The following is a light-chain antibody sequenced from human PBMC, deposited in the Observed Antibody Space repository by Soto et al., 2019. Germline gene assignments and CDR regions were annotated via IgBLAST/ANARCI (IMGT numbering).Light chain of an antibody. CDR3: SSYTTSSTLV. J-gene: IGLJ2*01. CDR1: SSDVGAYNY. Sequence: ALTQPASVSGSPGQSITISCTGTSSDVGAYNYVSWYRQHPGKAPKLMIYDVSNRPSGVSNRFSGSKSGNTASLTISGLQAEDEADYYCSSYTTSSTLVFGGGTKLTVL. CDR2: DVS. V-gene: IGLV2-14*03.